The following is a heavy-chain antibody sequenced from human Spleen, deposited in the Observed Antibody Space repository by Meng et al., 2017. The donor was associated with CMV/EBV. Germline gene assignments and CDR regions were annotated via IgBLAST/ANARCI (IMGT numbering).Heavy chain of an antibody. V-gene: IGHV4-34*01. J-gene: IGHJ4*02. CDR3: ARNGYTYDYWYFFDY. CDR1: GGSFSGYY. CDR2: INHSGST. Sequence: SETLSLTCAVYGGSFSGYYWSWIRQPPGKGLEWIGEINHSGSTNYNPSLKSRVTISVDTSKNQFSLKLSSVTAADTAVYYCARNGYTYDYWYFFDYWGQGTLVTVSS. D-gene: IGHD5-18*01.